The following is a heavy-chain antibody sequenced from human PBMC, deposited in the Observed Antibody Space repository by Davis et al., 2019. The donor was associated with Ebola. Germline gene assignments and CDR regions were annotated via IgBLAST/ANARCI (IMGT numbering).Heavy chain of an antibody. CDR3: ARARELAAWDGMDV. J-gene: IGHJ6*02. D-gene: IGHD3-3*02. CDR2: IYYSGST. Sequence: GSLRLSCTVSGGSISSYYWSWIRQPPGKGLEWIGYIYYSGSTNYNPSLKSRVTISVDTSKNQFSLKLSSVTAADTAVYYCARARELAAWDGMDVWGQGTTVTVSS. CDR1: GGSISSYY. V-gene: IGHV4-59*01.